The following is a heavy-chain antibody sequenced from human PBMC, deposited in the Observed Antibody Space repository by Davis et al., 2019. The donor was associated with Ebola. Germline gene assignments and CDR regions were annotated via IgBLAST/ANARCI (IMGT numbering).Heavy chain of an antibody. J-gene: IGHJ4*02. D-gene: IGHD6-19*01. Sequence: SLKISCAASGFTFDDYAMHWVRQAPGKGLEWVSGISWNSGSIGYADSVKGRFTISRDNAKNSLYLQMNSLRAEDTALYYCAKDIPYSSGWSGYFDYWGQGTLVTVSS. CDR2: ISWNSGSI. V-gene: IGHV3-9*01. CDR1: GFTFDDYA. CDR3: AKDIPYSSGWSGYFDY.